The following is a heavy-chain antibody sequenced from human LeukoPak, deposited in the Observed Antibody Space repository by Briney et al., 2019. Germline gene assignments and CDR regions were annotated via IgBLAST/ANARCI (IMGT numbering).Heavy chain of an antibody. CDR1: GFTFSRYW. J-gene: IGHJ6*02. D-gene: IGHD2-15*01. CDR3: ARDGIRCSGGSCYSYYYYGMDV. V-gene: IGHV3-11*01. Sequence: GGSLRLSCAASGFTFSRYWMSWVHQAPGKGLEWVSYISSSGSTIYYADSVKGRFTISRDNAKNSLYLQMNSLRAEDTAVYYCARDGIRCSGGSCYSYYYYGMDVWGQGTTVTVSS. CDR2: ISSSGSTI.